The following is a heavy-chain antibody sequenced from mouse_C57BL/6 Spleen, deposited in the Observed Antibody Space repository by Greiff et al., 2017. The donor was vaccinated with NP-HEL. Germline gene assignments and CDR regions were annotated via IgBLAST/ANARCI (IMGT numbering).Heavy chain of an antibody. J-gene: IGHJ2*01. Sequence: EVQLQESGGGLVQPGGSMKLSCAASGFTFSDAWMDWVRQSPEKGLEWVAEIRNKANNHATYYAESVKGRFTISRDDSKSSVYLQMNSLRAEDTGIYYCTRTFYDYEGFDCWGQGTTLTVSS. CDR3: TRTFYDYEGFDC. V-gene: IGHV6-6*01. CDR1: GFTFSDAW. CDR2: IRNKANNHAT. D-gene: IGHD2-4*01.